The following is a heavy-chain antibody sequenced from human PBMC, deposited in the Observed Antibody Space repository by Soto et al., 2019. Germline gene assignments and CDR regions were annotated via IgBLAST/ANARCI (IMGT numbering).Heavy chain of an antibody. CDR3: AREYSYSYPA. D-gene: IGHD2-21*01. Sequence: GGSLRLSCAASGFNVKTTYMTWVRQAPGEGLEWVSVIHNSGATYYADSVKGRFTISKDNSKNTVYLQMSSLRAEDTAMYYCAREYSYSYPAWGQGTLVTVSS. J-gene: IGHJ1*01. CDR1: GFNVKTTY. V-gene: IGHV3-53*01. CDR2: IHNSGAT.